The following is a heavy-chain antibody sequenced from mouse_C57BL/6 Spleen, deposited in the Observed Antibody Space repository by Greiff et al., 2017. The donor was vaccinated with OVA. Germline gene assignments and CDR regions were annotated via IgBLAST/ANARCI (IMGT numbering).Heavy chain of an antibody. CDR3: ARATVVAHYAMDD. Sequence: EVQLVESGPVLVKPGPSVKISCKASGFTFTDYYMHWVKQSHGKSLEWIGLVYPYNGGTSYNQKFKGKATLTVDTSSSTAYMELHSLTSEYSAVYYCARATVVAHYAMDDWGQGTSVTVSS. J-gene: IGHJ4*01. D-gene: IGHD1-1*01. CDR2: VYPYNGGT. V-gene: IGHV1-36*01. CDR1: GFTFTDYY.